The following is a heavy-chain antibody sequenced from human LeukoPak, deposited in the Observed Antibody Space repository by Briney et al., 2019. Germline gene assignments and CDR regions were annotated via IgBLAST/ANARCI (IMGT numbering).Heavy chain of an antibody. V-gene: IGHV3-21*01. CDR2: ISSSSSYI. J-gene: IGHJ6*02. CDR3: ARDGRDSSSKDYGMDV. D-gene: IGHD6-13*01. CDR1: GFTFSSYS. Sequence: GGSLRLSCAASGFTFSSYSMNWVRQAPGKGLEWVSSISSSSSYIYYADSVKGRFTISRDNAKNSLYLQMNSLRAEDTAVYYCARDGRDSSSKDYGMDVRGQGTTVTVSS.